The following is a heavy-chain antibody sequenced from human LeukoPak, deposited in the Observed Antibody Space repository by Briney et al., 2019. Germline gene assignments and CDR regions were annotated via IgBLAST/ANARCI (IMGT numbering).Heavy chain of an antibody. Sequence: GGSLRLSCAASGFTVSSNYMSWVRQAPGKGLEWVSVIYSGGSTYYADSVKGRFTISRDNSKNTLYLQMNSLRAEDTAVYYCARDKRSAARPFYYYCGMDVWGQGTTVTVSS. CDR1: GFTVSSNY. D-gene: IGHD6-6*01. J-gene: IGHJ6*02. CDR2: IYSGGST. CDR3: ARDKRSAARPFYYYCGMDV. V-gene: IGHV3-66*01.